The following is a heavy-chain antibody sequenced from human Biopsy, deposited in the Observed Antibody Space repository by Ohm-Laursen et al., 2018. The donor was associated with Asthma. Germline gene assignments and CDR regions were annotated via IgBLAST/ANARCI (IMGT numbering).Heavy chain of an antibody. CDR1: GGSFSGYY. D-gene: IGHD6-13*01. CDR2: INHSGST. V-gene: IGHV4-34*01. CDR3: ARITNDRIAAAGQYYYYGMDV. J-gene: IGHJ6*02. Sequence: SDTLSLTCAVYGGSFSGYYWSWIRQPPGKGLEWMGEINHSGSTNYNPSLKSRVTISVDTSKNQFSLKLSSVTAADTAVYYCARITNDRIAAAGQYYYYGMDVWGQGTTVTVSS.